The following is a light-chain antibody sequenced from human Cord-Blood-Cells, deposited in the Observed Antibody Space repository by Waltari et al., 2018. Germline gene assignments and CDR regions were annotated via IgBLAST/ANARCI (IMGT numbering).Light chain of an antibody. J-gene: IGKJ4*01. Sequence: DIQMTQSSSTLSASVGERVTITCRASQSISSWLAWYQQKPWKAPKLLIYNASSLESGVPSRFSGSGSGTEFTLTISSLQPDDFATYYCQQYNSYPLTFGGGTKVEIK. CDR2: NAS. V-gene: IGKV1-5*03. CDR3: QQYNSYPLT. CDR1: QSISSW.